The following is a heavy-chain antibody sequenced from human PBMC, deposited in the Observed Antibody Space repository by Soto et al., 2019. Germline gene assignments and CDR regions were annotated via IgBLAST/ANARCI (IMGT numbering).Heavy chain of an antibody. CDR2: INVYNGNT. Sequence: QVQLVQSGGEVKKPGASVKVSCKASGYTFTNYGISWVRQAPGQGLEWMGWINVYNGNTKYAQKGQGRVTMTTXTPTXTXNMELRSLRSDDTAVYYCARGVGSGSYYNQYNWFDPWGQGTLVTVSS. V-gene: IGHV1-18*01. CDR3: ARGVGSGSYYNQYNWFDP. CDR1: GYTFTNYG. J-gene: IGHJ5*02. D-gene: IGHD3-10*01.